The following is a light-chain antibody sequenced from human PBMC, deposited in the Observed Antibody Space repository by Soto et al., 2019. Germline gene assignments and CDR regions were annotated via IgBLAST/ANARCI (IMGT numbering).Light chain of an antibody. V-gene: IGKV3-11*01. CDR2: DAS. Sequence: EIVLTQSPATLALSPGERATLSCRASQSVSNSLAWYQQKPGQAPRLLIYDASNRATDIPARFSVSGSGTDFTLTISSLEHEDFAVYYSQQRGNLPLTLGGGTQVEIK. J-gene: IGKJ4*01. CDR1: QSVSNS. CDR3: QQRGNLPLT.